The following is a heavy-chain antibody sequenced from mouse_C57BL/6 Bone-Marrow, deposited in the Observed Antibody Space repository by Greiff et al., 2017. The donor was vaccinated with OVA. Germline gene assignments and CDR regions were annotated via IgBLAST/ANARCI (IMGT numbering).Heavy chain of an antibody. CDR2: ISYDGSN. CDR3: ARDPFYYYGSSRFDY. V-gene: IGHV3-6*01. CDR1: GYSITSGYY. Sequence: EVKLMESGPGLVKPSQSLSLTCSVTGYSITSGYYWNWIRQFPGNKLEWMGYISYDGSNNYNPSLKNRISITRDTSKNQFFLKLNSVTTEDTATYYCARDPFYYYGSSRFDYWGQGTTLTVSS. J-gene: IGHJ2*01. D-gene: IGHD1-1*01.